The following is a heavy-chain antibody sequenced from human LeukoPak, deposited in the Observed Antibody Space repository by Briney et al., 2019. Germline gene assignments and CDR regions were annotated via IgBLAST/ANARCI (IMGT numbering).Heavy chain of an antibody. V-gene: IGHV3-30*02. CDR1: GFTFNMYG. D-gene: IGHD3-10*01. J-gene: IGHJ4*02. CDR3: ARDGGLYSMVRGADYNYFDY. CDR2: VRYDGGSS. Sequence: GGSLRLSCAASGFTFNMYGMHWVRQAPGKGLEWVGFVRYDGGSSYYGNSVKGRFTITRDNSKNTPYLELNSLRDEDTAVYYCARDGGLYSMVRGADYNYFDYWGQGALVTVSS.